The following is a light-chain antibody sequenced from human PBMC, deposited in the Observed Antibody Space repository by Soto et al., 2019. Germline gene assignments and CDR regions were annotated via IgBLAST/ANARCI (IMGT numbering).Light chain of an antibody. CDR2: TTN. CDR3: VLFMGSGIGV. CDR1: SGSVSTGYY. J-gene: IGLJ3*02. Sequence: QAVLTQEPSFSVSPGGTVTLTCGLSSGSVSTGYYPSWLQQTPGQAPRTLIYTTNTRSSGVPDRFSGSILGDRAALTITGAQADDESDYYCVLFMGSGIGVFGGGTKLTVL. V-gene: IGLV8-61*01.